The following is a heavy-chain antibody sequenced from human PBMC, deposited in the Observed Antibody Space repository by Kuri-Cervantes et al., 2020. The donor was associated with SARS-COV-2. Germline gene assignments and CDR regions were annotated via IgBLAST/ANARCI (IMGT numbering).Heavy chain of an antibody. CDR2: IKQDGSEK. CDR1: GLTFSSYW. Sequence: LSLTGAASGLTFSSYWMSWVRQAPGKGLEWVANIKQDGSEKYYVDSVKGRFTISRDNAKNSLYLQMNSLRAEDTAVYYCARDGYCSSTSCYSYYYMDVWGKGTTVTVSS. D-gene: IGHD2-2*03. CDR3: ARDGYCSSTSCYSYYYMDV. V-gene: IGHV3-7*01. J-gene: IGHJ6*03.